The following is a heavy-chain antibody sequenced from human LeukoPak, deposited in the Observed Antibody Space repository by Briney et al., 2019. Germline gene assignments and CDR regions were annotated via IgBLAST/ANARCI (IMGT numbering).Heavy chain of an antibody. CDR3: ARAELRYFDWLAHYYYGMDV. J-gene: IGHJ6*02. CDR1: GGTFSSYA. CDR2: IIPILGIA. D-gene: IGHD3-9*01. V-gene: IGHV1-69*04. Sequence: SVTVSCKPSGGTFSSYAIIWLRQAPGQGVEWVGRIIPILGIANCAQKFQGRVPIPADKSTSTAYMELSSLRSEDTAVYYCARAELRYFDWLAHYYYGMDVWGQGTTVTVSS.